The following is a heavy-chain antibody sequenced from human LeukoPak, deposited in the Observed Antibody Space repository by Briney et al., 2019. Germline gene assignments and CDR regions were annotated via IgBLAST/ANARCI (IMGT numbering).Heavy chain of an antibody. V-gene: IGHV3-72*01. CDR1: GFIFSDQY. CDR2: IRNEANSYTT. Sequence: PGGSLRLSCAASGFIFSDQYMDWVRQAPGKGLEWVGRIRNEANSYTTEYAASVKGRFTISRDDSKNLLYLQMNSLKSEDTAVYYCAKDPGRYFDWLLFDCWGQGTPVTVSS. J-gene: IGHJ4*02. CDR3: AKDPGRYFDWLLFDC. D-gene: IGHD3-9*01.